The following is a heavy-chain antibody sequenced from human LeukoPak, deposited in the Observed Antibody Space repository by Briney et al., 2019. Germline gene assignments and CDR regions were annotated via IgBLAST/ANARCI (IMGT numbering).Heavy chain of an antibody. V-gene: IGHV1-2*02. CDR3: ARVWWSRQSYFDY. CDR1: GYTFTGYY. J-gene: IGHJ4*02. CDR2: INPNSGGT. Sequence: ASVKVSCKASGYTFTGYYMHWVRQAPGQGLEWMGWINPNSGGTNYAQKFQGRVTMTRDTSISTADMELSRLRSDDTAVYYCARVWWSRQSYFDYWGKGTLVTVSS. D-gene: IGHD2-15*01.